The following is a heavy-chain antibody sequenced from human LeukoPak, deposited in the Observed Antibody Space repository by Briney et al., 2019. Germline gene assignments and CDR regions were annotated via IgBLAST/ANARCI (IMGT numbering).Heavy chain of an antibody. V-gene: IGHV1-18*01. Sequence: ASVKVSCKASGYTFTIYGISWVRQAPGQGLEWMGWISAYNGNTNYAQKLQGRVTMTTDISTSTAYMELRSLRSDDTAVYYCARDTYYYDSSGYSGWFDPWGQGTLVTVSS. CDR1: GYTFTIYG. CDR3: ARDTYYYDSSGYSGWFDP. D-gene: IGHD3-22*01. J-gene: IGHJ5*02. CDR2: ISAYNGNT.